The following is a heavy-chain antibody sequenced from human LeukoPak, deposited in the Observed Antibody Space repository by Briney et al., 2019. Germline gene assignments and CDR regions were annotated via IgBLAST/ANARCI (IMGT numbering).Heavy chain of an antibody. V-gene: IGHV3-30*04. CDR2: ISNDGRDK. J-gene: IGHJ3*02. Sequence: GGSLRLSCAASGLTFSTYAMHWVRQAPGKGLAWVAVISNDGRDKHYADSVKGRFTISRDNSKNTLYLQMNSLRAEDTAVYYCAKGGDDFWSGFGPSFDIWGQGTMVTVSS. D-gene: IGHD3-3*01. CDR1: GLTFSTYA. CDR3: AKGGDDFWSGFGPSFDI.